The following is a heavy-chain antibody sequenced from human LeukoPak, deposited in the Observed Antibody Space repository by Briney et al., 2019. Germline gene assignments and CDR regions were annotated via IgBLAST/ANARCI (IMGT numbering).Heavy chain of an antibody. Sequence: GGSLRLSCAASGFTFSSYAMSWVRQAPGKGLEWVSAISGSGGSTYYADSVKGRFTISRDNSKNTLYLQMNSLRAEDTAVYYCAKGQAVAGTYYYGMDVWGQGTTVTVSS. CDR1: GFTFSSYA. D-gene: IGHD6-19*01. CDR2: ISGSGGST. CDR3: AKGQAVAGTYYYGMDV. V-gene: IGHV3-23*01. J-gene: IGHJ6*02.